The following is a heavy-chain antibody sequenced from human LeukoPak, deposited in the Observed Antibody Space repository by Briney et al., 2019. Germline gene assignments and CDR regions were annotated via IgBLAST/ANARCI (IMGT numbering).Heavy chain of an antibody. D-gene: IGHD4-11*01. J-gene: IGHJ6*02. Sequence: GESLKISCKGSGYSFTSYWIGWVRQMPGKGLEWMGIIYPGDSDTRYSPSFQGQVTISADKSISTAYLQWSSLKASDTAMYYCASHGRSTVNNPGEPPYYYYGMDVWGQGTTVTVSS. V-gene: IGHV5-51*01. CDR1: GYSFTSYW. CDR2: IYPGDSDT. CDR3: ASHGRSTVNNPGEPPYYYYGMDV.